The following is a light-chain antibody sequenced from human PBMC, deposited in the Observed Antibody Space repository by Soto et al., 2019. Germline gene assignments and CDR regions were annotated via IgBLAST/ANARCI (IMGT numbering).Light chain of an antibody. J-gene: IGKJ2*01. Sequence: EIVMTQSPARLSVSPGERATLSCRASQSVGDNFAWYQQKPGQAPRRLIYGASTRASGVPARFSGSGSGTEFTLTISSLQSEDFAVYYCHQYDSWPPYTFGQGTTLEIK. V-gene: IGKV3-15*01. CDR3: HQYDSWPPYT. CDR1: QSVGDN. CDR2: GAS.